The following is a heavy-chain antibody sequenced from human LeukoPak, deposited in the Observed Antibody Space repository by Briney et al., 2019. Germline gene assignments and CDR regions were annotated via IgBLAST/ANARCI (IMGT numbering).Heavy chain of an antibody. V-gene: IGHV4-34*01. Sequence: PSETLSLTCAVYGGSFSGYYWSWIRQPPGKGLEWIGEINHSGSTNYNPSLKSRVTISVDTSKNQFSLKLSSVTAADTAVYYCARREYYFDYWGQGILVTVSS. CDR3: ARREYYFDY. CDR1: GGSFSGYY. J-gene: IGHJ4*02. CDR2: INHSGST.